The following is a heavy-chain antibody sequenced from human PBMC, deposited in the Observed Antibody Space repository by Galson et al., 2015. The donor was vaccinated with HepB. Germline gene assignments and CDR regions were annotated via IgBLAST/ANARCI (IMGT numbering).Heavy chain of an antibody. CDR1: GYTLTELS. CDR2: FDPEDGET. CDR3: ATGPTVTDYYHYYMDV. D-gene: IGHD4-17*01. Sequence: SVKVSCKVSGYTLTELSMHWVRQAPGKGLEWMGGFDPEDGETIYAQKFQGRVTMTEDTSTDTAYMELSSLRSEDTAVYYCATGPTVTDYYHYYMDVWGKGTTVTVSS. J-gene: IGHJ6*03. V-gene: IGHV1-24*01.